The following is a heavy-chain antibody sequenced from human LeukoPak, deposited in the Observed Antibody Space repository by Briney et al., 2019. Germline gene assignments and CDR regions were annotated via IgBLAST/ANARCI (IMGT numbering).Heavy chain of an antibody. CDR2: IIPIFGTA. Sequence: SVKVSCKASGGTFSSYAISWVRQAPGQGLEWMGGIIPIFGTANYAQKFQGRVTITANKSTSTAYMELSSLRSEDTAVYYCARSQQLVRRYFDYWGQGTLVTVSS. D-gene: IGHD6-13*01. CDR1: GGTFSSYA. V-gene: IGHV1-69*06. J-gene: IGHJ4*02. CDR3: ARSQQLVRRYFDY.